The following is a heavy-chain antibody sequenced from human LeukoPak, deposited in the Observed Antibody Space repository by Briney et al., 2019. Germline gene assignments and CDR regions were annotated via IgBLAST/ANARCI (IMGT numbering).Heavy chain of an antibody. CDR2: IWYDASDR. V-gene: IGHV3-33*08. CDR1: GFTFSSYG. D-gene: IGHD5-24*01. J-gene: IGHJ5*02. Sequence: GRSLRLSCAASGFTFSSYGMHWVRQAPGKGLEWVAVIWYDASDRYYADSVKGRFTISRDNSKNTLFLQMNSLRDDDTAVYYCVRGVGVSRFNYFDPWGQGTLVVVSS. CDR3: VRGVGVSRFNYFDP.